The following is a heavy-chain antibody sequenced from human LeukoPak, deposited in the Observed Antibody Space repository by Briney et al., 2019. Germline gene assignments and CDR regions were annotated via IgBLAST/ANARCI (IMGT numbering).Heavy chain of an antibody. CDR2: ISGAGGAT. V-gene: IGHV3-23*01. J-gene: IGHJ4*02. D-gene: IGHD3-22*01. Sequence: GRSLRLSCVASGFTFSSYPIIWVRQAPGKGLEWVSAISGAGGATYYADSVKGRFTFSRDNSKNTLYLQMNSLRVEDTAVYYCAKSQEDDSSGYYYSNFDSWGQGTLVTVSS. CDR1: GFTFSSYP. CDR3: AKSQEDDSSGYYYSNFDS.